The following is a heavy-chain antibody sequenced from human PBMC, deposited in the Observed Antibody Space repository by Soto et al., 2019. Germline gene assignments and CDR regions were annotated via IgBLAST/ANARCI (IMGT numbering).Heavy chain of an antibody. Sequence: PGGSLRLSCAASGFTFDDYAMHWVRQAPGKGLEWVSGISWNSGSIGYADSVKGRFTISRDNAKNSLYLQMNSLRAEDTALYYCAKDMDPYCSSTSCSPGFDYWGQGTLVTVSS. CDR3: AKDMDPYCSSTSCSPGFDY. V-gene: IGHV3-9*01. CDR2: ISWNSGSI. J-gene: IGHJ4*02. CDR1: GFTFDDYA. D-gene: IGHD2-2*01.